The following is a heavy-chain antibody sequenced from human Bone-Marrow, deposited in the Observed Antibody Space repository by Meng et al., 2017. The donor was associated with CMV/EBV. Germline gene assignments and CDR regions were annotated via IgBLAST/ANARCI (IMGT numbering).Heavy chain of an antibody. CDR2: INHSGST. J-gene: IGHJ4*02. D-gene: IGHD1-1*01. Sequence: SETLSLTCTVYGGSFNAYYYNWFRQAPGKGLEWIGEINHSGSTNYNPSLKSRVTISVDTSKNQFSLKLSSVTAADTAVYYCARPGTHYWGQGTLVTVSS. CDR3: ARPGTHY. CDR1: GGSFNAYY. V-gene: IGHV4-34*01.